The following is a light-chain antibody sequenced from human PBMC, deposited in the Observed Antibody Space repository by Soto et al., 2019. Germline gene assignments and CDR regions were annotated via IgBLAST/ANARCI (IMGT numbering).Light chain of an antibody. V-gene: IGKV3-20*01. CDR3: QQYGSSGT. Sequence: VLSQSLGTVSLSPGERATLSCRASQSVSSSYLAWYQQKPGQAPRLLIYGASNRATGIPDRFSGSGSGTDFTLTISRLEPEDFAVYYCQQYGSSGTFGQGTKVDIK. CDR2: GAS. CDR1: QSVSSSY. J-gene: IGKJ1*01.